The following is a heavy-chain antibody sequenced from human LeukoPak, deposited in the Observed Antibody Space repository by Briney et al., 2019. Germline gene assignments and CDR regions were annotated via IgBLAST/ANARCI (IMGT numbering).Heavy chain of an antibody. CDR1: GFTFSSYA. CDR3: AKAHGGSYHSGID. J-gene: IGHJ4*02. Sequence: GGSLRLSCAASGFTFSSYAMNWVRQAPGKGLEWVSGISGSGGSTYYADSVKGRFSISRDNSKNTLYLQLNSLRVEDTAEYYCAKAHGGSYHSGIDWGQGTLVIVSS. V-gene: IGHV3-23*01. D-gene: IGHD3-10*01. CDR2: ISGSGGST.